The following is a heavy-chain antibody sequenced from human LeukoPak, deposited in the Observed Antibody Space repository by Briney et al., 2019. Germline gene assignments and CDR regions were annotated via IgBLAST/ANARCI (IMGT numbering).Heavy chain of an antibody. CDR3: ARGTMVVTYGAFDI. D-gene: IGHD4-23*01. V-gene: IGHV1-2*02. CDR2: INPNSGGT. CDR1: GYTFTGYY. J-gene: IGHJ3*02. Sequence: ASVKVSCKASGYTFTGYYMHWVRQAPGQGLEWMGWINPNSGGTNYAQKFQGRVTMTRDTSISTAYMELSRLRSDDTAVYYCARGTMVVTYGAFDIWGQGTMVTVSS.